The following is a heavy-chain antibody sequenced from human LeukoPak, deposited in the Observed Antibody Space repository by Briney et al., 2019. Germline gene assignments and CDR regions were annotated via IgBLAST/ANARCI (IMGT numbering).Heavy chain of an antibody. V-gene: IGHV4-59*01. D-gene: IGHD5-24*01. CDR2: IYHSGTT. CDR3: ARGRDGYNDGFDI. CDR1: GGSISSYY. J-gene: IGHJ3*02. Sequence: PSETLSLTCTVSGGSISSYYWSWIRQPPGKGLEWIGYIYHSGTTSYSPYLKSRITISVDTSKNQFSLKLTSVTAADTAVYYCARGRDGYNDGFDIWGQGTMVTVSS.